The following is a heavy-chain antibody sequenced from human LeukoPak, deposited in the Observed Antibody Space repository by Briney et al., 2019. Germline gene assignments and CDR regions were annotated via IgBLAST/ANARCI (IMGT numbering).Heavy chain of an antibody. CDR2: ISGSGGST. CDR3: AKGGRYYYYYMDV. V-gene: IGHV3-23*01. J-gene: IGHJ6*03. Sequence: GGSLRLSCAASGFTFSSYAMSWVRQAPGKGLEWVSAISGSGGSTYYADSVKGRFTISGDNSKNTLYLQMNSLRAEDTAVYYCAKGGRYYYYYMDVWGKGTTVTVSS. CDR1: GFTFSSYA.